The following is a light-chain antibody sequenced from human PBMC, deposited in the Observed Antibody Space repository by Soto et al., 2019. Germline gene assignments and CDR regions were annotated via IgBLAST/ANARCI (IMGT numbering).Light chain of an antibody. CDR3: QQRSNWPPEIT. CDR1: QSVSSY. V-gene: IGKV3-11*01. Sequence: EIVLTHSPATLSFSPVERATLSCRASQSVSSYLAWYQQKPGQAPRLLIYDASNRATGIPARFSGSGSGTDFTLTISSLEPEDFAVYYCQQRSNWPPEITFGQGTRLEIK. J-gene: IGKJ5*01. CDR2: DAS.